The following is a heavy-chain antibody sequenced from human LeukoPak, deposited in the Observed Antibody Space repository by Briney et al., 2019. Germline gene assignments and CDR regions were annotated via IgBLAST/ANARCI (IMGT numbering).Heavy chain of an antibody. V-gene: IGHV3-23*01. Sequence: GGSLRLSCAASGFTFSSYGMSWVRQAPGKGLEWVSAISGSGGSTYYADSVKGRFTISRDNSKNTLYLQMNSLRAEDTAVYYCARQLGDRLLFDYWGQGTLVTVSS. D-gene: IGHD2-21*01. CDR2: ISGSGGST. J-gene: IGHJ4*02. CDR3: ARQLGDRLLFDY. CDR1: GFTFSSYG.